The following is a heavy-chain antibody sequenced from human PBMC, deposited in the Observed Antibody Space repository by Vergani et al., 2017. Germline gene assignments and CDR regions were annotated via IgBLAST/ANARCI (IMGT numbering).Heavy chain of an antibody. V-gene: IGHV3-30*02. CDR2: IRYDGSNK. CDR1: GYTFSSYG. D-gene: IGHD6-13*01. J-gene: IGHJ5*02. CDR3: AKPTAAGTDWFDP. Sequence: QVQLVESGGGVVQPGGSLRLSCAASGYTFSSYGMHWVRQAPGKGLEWVAFIRYDGSNKYYADSVKGRFTISRDNSKTTLYLQMNSLRAEDTAVYYCAKPTAAGTDWFDPWGQGTLVTVSS.